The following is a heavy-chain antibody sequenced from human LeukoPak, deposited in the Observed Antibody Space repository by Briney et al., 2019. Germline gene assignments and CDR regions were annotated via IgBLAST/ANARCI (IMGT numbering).Heavy chain of an antibody. CDR1: GYTFTSYD. J-gene: IGHJ4*02. CDR3: ARGRGWEYYETPGY. Sequence: ASVKVSCKASGYTFTSYDINWVRQATGQGLEWMGRMNPNSGNTGYAQKFQGRVTMTRNTSISTAYMELSSLRSEDTAVYYCARGRGWEYYETPGYWGQGTLVTVSS. CDR2: MNPNSGNT. D-gene: IGHD3-3*01. V-gene: IGHV1-8*01.